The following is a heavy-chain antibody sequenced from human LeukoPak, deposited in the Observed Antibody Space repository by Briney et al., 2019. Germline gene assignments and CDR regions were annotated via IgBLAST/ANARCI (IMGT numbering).Heavy chain of an antibody. D-gene: IGHD2-15*01. CDR1: GYIFTGYF. V-gene: IGHV1-2*02. CDR3: AREGGSNWFDP. Sequence: ASVKVSCKTSGYIFTGYFMHWVRQAPGRGLEWMGWVNADSGAANYAQKFQGRVTMTRDTSVTTAYMELGSLSSDDTAVYYCAREGGSNWFDPWGQGTLVTVSS. CDR2: VNADSGAA. J-gene: IGHJ5*02.